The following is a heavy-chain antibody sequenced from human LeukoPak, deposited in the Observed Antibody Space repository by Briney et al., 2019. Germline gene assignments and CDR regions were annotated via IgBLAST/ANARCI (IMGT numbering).Heavy chain of an antibody. V-gene: IGHV4-4*07. CDR2: IYTSGST. D-gene: IGHD3-22*01. J-gene: IGHJ5*02. CDR1: GGSISSYY. CDR3: ARDGLSSGYILGSWFDP. Sequence: PSETLSLTCTVSGGSISSYYWSWIRQPAGKGLEWIGRIYTSGSTNYNPSLKSRVTISVDTSKNQFSLKLSSVTAADTAVYYCARDGLSSGYILGSWFDPWGQGTLVTVSS.